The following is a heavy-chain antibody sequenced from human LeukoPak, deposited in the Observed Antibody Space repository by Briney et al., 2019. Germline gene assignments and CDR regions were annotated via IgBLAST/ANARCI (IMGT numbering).Heavy chain of an antibody. J-gene: IGHJ1*01. CDR2: IIPIFGTA. Sequence: SVKVSCKASGGTFSSYAISWVRQAPGQGLELMGMIIPIFGTANYAQKFQGSVTITTDESTSTAYMELSSLRSEDTAVYYCARVVTDSSSWSSPVPAEYFQHWGQGTLVTVSS. CDR1: GGTFSSYA. D-gene: IGHD6-13*01. CDR3: ARVVTDSSSWSSPVPAEYFQH. V-gene: IGHV1-69*05.